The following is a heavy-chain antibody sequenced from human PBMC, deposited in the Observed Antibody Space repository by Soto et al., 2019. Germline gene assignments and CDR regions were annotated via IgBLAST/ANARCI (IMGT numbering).Heavy chain of an antibody. CDR1: GDSTNSNDDY. D-gene: IGHD3-10*01. J-gene: IGHJ2*01. V-gene: IGHV4-39*01. CDR3: VRQIGFGRWYFDL. Sequence: AETLSLTCTVSGDSTNSNDDYWGWIRQPPGKGLEWIVTTRYAGSTYSNPSLRNRVAISADTSSTQFSLRLNSVTAAYSAVYYCVRQIGFGRWYFDLWGRGTLVTVSS. CDR2: TRYAGST.